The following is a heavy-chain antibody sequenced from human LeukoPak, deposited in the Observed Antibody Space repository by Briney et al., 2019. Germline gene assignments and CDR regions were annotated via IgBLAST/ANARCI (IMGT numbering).Heavy chain of an antibody. CDR2: IHYSGST. V-gene: IGHV4-59*01. D-gene: IGHD3-22*01. CDR1: GGPISRYY. J-gene: IGHJ4*02. CDR3: ARWGYFDSSGYFVVEY. Sequence: SETLSLTCIVSGGPISRYYWNWIRQPPGERLEWIGWIHYSGSTAYNPSLESRVTMSVDTSKNHVSLKMTSVTAADTATYYCARWGYFDSSGYFVVEYWGQGALVTVSS.